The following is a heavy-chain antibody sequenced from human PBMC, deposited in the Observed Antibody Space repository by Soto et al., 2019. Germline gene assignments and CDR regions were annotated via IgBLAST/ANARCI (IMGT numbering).Heavy chain of an antibody. CDR3: ARDKLRYDFWSGYYWRDAFDI. V-gene: IGHV3-30-3*01. CDR1: GFTFSSYA. D-gene: IGHD3-3*01. J-gene: IGHJ3*02. Sequence: GGSLRLSCAASGFTFSSYAMHWVRQAPGKGLEWVAVISYDGSNKYYADSVKGRFTISRDNSKNTLYLQMNSLRAEDTAVYYCARDKLRYDFWSGYYWRDAFDIWGQGTMVTVSS. CDR2: ISYDGSNK.